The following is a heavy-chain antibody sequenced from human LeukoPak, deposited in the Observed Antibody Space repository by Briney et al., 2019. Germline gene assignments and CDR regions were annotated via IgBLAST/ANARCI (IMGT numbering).Heavy chain of an antibody. Sequence: ASVKVSCKASGGAFSSYAISWVRQAPGQGLEWMGGIIPIFGTANYAQKFQGRVTITTDESTSTAYMELSSPRSEDTAVYYCARDLPQLWRYFDYWGQGTLVTVSS. CDR1: GGAFSSYA. CDR2: IIPIFGTA. D-gene: IGHD5-18*01. J-gene: IGHJ4*02. CDR3: ARDLPQLWRYFDY. V-gene: IGHV1-69*05.